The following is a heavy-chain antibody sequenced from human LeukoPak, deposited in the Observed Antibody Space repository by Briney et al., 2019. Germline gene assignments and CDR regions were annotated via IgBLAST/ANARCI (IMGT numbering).Heavy chain of an antibody. CDR3: ARAPNGELDY. J-gene: IGHJ4*02. CDR2: IIYDGSTT. Sequence: GGSLRLSCAASGFTFSIYWMHWVRQAPGKGLVWVSRIIYDGSTTFYADSVKGRFTISRDNVKNTLYLQMNSLRADDTAVYYCARAPNGELDYWGQGTLVTVSS. V-gene: IGHV3-74*01. CDR1: GFTFSIYW. D-gene: IGHD4-17*01.